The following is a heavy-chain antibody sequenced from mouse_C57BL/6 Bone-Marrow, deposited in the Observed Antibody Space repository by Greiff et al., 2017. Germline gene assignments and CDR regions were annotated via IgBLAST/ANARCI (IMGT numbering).Heavy chain of an antibody. Sequence: EVQLVESGGGLVQPKGSLKLSCAASGFSFNTYAMNWVRQAPGKGLEWVARIRSKSNNYATYYADSVKDRFTISRDDSESMLYLQMNNLKTEDTAMYYCVRHRDYDYDGYAMDYWGQGTSVTVSS. CDR3: VRHRDYDYDGYAMDY. D-gene: IGHD2-4*01. V-gene: IGHV10-1*01. J-gene: IGHJ4*01. CDR2: IRSKSNNYAT. CDR1: GFSFNTYA.